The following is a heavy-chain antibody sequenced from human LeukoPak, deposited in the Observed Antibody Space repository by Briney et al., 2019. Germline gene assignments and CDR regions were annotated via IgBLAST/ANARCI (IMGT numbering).Heavy chain of an antibody. V-gene: IGHV3-23*01. CDR1: GFTFSSYA. CDR2: ISGSGGST. CDR3: FCSGITIFGVVSIDV. Sequence: PGGSLRLSCAASGFTFSSYAMSWVRQAPGKGLEWVSAISGSGGSTYYADSVKGRFTISRDNSKNTLYLQMNSLRAEDTAVYYCFCSGITIFGVVSIDVWGKGTTVTVSS. D-gene: IGHD3-3*01. J-gene: IGHJ6*04.